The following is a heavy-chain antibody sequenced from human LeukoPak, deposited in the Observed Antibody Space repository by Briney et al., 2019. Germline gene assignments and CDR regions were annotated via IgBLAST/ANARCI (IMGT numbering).Heavy chain of an antibody. CDR2: IVVGSGNT. V-gene: IGHV1-58*02. Sequence: SVKVSCKASGFTFTSSAMQWVRQARGQRLEWIGWIVVGSGNTNYAQKFQERVTITRDMSTSTAYMELSSLRSEDTAVYYCAAGYDSSGYPLDYWGQGTLVTVSS. D-gene: IGHD3-22*01. CDR1: GFTFTSSA. J-gene: IGHJ4*02. CDR3: AAGYDSSGYPLDY.